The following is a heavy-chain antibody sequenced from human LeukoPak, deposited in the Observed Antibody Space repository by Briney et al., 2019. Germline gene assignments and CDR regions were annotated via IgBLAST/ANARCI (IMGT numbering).Heavy chain of an antibody. J-gene: IGHJ5*02. CDR1: GYSFTSYW. D-gene: IGHD3-3*01. CDR3: ARKYYDFWGGYTKRGVWFDP. V-gene: IGHV5-51*01. CDR2: IYPGDSDT. Sequence: GESLKISCKGSGYSFTSYWIGGVRQMPGKGLEWMGIIYPGDSDTRYSPSFQGQGTISADKSISTAYLQWSSLKASDTAMYYCARKYYDFWGGYTKRGVWFDPWGQGTLVTVSS.